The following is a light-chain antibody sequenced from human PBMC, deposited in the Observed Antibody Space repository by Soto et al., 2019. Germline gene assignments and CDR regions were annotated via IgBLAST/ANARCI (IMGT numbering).Light chain of an antibody. V-gene: IGKV3-15*01. J-gene: IGKJ4*01. CDR2: GAS. Sequence: DIVMTQSPATLSVSPGERATLSCRASQSVSSNLAWYQQKPGQAPRPLIYGASTRATGIPARFSGRGSGTMFTLTSSSLQSEDFGVYYCQQYNHWPLTFGGGTKVEIK. CDR1: QSVSSN. CDR3: QQYNHWPLT.